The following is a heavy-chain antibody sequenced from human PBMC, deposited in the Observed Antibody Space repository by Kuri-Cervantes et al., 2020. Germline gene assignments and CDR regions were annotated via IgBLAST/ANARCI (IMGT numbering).Heavy chain of an antibody. J-gene: IGHJ4*02. D-gene: IGHD1-1*01. CDR2: INHSGSN. V-gene: IGHV4-34*01. CDR1: GGSFSGYY. CDR3: ARVDDWNGPDY. Sequence: SQTLSLTCAVYGGSFSGYYWSWIRQPPGKGLEWIGEINHSGSNNYNPPLKSRVTISVDTSKNQFSLKLSSVTAADTAVYYCARVDDWNGPDYWGQGTLVTVSS.